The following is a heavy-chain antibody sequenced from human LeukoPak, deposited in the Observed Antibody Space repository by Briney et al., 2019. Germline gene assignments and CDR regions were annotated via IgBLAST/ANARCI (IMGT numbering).Heavy chain of an antibody. D-gene: IGHD5-12*01. Sequence: GGSLRLSCAASGFTFSSYSMNWVRQAPGKGLEWVSSISSSSSYIYYADSVKGRFTISRDNAKNSLYLQMNSLRAEDTAVYYCARMMVATSAEAYWGQGTLVTVSS. CDR2: ISSSSSYI. J-gene: IGHJ4*02. CDR1: GFTFSSYS. V-gene: IGHV3-21*01. CDR3: ARMMVATSAEAY.